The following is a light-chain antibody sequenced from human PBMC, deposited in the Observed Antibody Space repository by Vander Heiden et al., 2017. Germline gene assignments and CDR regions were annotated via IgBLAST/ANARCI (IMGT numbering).Light chain of an antibody. CDR3: MQGTHLLT. V-gene: IGKV2-30*01. CDR2: KVS. CDR1: QSLVYRDGNTY. Sequence: DVVMTQSTLSLPVTLGQPASISCRSSQSLVYRDGNTYLNWFQQRTGQAPRRLIYKVSNRDSGVPDRFSGSGSGTDFTLKISRVEAEDVGVYYCMQGTHLLTFGGGTKVEIK. J-gene: IGKJ4*01.